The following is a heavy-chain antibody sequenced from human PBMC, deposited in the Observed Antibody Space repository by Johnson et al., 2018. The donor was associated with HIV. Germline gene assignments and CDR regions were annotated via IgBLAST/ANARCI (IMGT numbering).Heavy chain of an antibody. CDR1: GFTFSSYA. V-gene: IGHV3-64*04. J-gene: IGHJ3*02. CDR2: ISSNGGST. CDR3: AKERGKRWLHPRDAFDI. Sequence: QEQLVESGGGLVQPGRSLRLSCTGSGFTFSSYAMHWVRPAPGKGLEYVSAISSNGGSTYYANSVKGRFTISRDNSKNTLYLRMNSLRVEDTAVYYCAKERGKRWLHPRDAFDIWGQGTMVTVSS. D-gene: IGHD5-24*01.